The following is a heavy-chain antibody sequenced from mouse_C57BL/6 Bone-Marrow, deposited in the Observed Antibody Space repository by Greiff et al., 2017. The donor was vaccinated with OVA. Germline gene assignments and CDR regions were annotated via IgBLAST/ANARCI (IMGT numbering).Heavy chain of an antibody. CDR3: VRHGGIRRYFDV. CDR1: GFSFNTYA. D-gene: IGHD2-4*01. V-gene: IGHV10-1*01. Sequence: EVQLVESGGGLVQPKGSLKLSCAASGFSFNTYAMNWVRQAPGKGLEWVARIRSKSNNYATYYADSVKDRFTISRDDSESMLYLQMNNLKTEDTAMYYCVRHGGIRRYFDVWGTGTTVTVSS. CDR2: IRSKSNNYAT. J-gene: IGHJ1*03.